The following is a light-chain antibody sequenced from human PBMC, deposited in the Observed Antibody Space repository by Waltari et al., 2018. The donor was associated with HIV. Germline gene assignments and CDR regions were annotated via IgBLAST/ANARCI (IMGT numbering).Light chain of an antibody. Sequence: IVMTQSPESLAVSPGETAIINCKSGQSLLHTSDKRNYHAGYQQRPGKPPKLIISWASIRESGVPSRFSGIGSGTNFSLTITNFVSEDVAVYYCQQSYATPTFGQGTKLEI. CDR3: QQSYATPT. V-gene: IGKV4-1*01. J-gene: IGKJ1*01. CDR2: WAS. CDR1: QSLLHTSDKRNY.